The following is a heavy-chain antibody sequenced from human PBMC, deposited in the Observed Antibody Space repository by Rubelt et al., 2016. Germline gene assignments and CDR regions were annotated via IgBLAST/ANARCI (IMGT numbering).Heavy chain of an antibody. Sequence: GGSLRLSCAASGFTFSSYSMNWVRQAPGKGLEWVSSISSSSSYIYYADSVKGRFTISRDNAKNSLYLQMNSLRAEDTAVYYCASPIAAAAKGNYWGQGTLVTVSS. CDR3: ASPIAAAAKGNY. CDR2: ISSSSSYI. V-gene: IGHV3-21*04. D-gene: IGHD6-13*01. CDR1: GFTFSSYS. J-gene: IGHJ4*02.